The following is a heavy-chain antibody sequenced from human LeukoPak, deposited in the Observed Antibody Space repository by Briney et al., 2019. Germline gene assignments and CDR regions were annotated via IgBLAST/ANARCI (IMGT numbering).Heavy chain of an antibody. D-gene: IGHD3-9*01. V-gene: IGHV1-2*04. CDR2: INPNSSGT. Sequence: ASVKVSCKASGYTFTGYYMHWVRQAPGQELEWMGWINPNSSGTNYAQKFQGWVTMTRDTSISTAYMELSRLRSDDTAVYYCARDDRYTYDILTGYPNYFDYWGQGTLVTVSS. CDR3: ARDDRYTYDILTGYPNYFDY. CDR1: GYTFTGYY. J-gene: IGHJ4*02.